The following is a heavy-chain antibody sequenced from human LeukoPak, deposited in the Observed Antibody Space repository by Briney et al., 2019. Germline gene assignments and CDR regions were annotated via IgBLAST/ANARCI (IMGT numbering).Heavy chain of an antibody. Sequence: GGSLRLSCAASGFTLSSYSMNWVRQAPGKGLEWVSSISSSSIYIYYADSVKGRFTISRDNAKNSLYLQMNSLRAGDTAVYYCAGEREYNYGHMLGYWGQGTLVTVSS. CDR3: AGEREYNYGHMLGY. CDR2: ISSSSIYI. V-gene: IGHV3-21*01. J-gene: IGHJ4*02. D-gene: IGHD5-18*01. CDR1: GFTLSSYS.